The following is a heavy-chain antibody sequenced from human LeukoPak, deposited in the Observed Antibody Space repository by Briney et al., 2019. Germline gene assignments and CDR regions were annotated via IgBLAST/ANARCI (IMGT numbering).Heavy chain of an antibody. J-gene: IGHJ4*02. D-gene: IGHD3-22*01. CDR1: GFTLSSYE. CDR2: INSRGSTT. V-gene: IGHV3-48*03. CDR3: AREDDYDSSGYPD. Sequence: GGSLRLSCAASGFTLSSYEMNWVRQAPGKGLEWVSYINSRGSTTYYADSVKGRFTISRDNAKNSLFLQMNSLRDEDTAVYYCAREDDYDSSGYPDWGQGTLVTVSS.